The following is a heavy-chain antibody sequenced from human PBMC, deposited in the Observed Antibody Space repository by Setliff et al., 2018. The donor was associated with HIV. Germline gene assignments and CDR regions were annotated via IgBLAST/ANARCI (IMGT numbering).Heavy chain of an antibody. Sequence: PSETLSLTCIVSGASISSDTWSWIRQPPGKGLQWIGEINHNGGTNYNPSLKSRVTISVDASKNQFSLRLTSVTAADTAVYYCARAPPGIQDDAFNVWGQGTMVTVSS. CDR1: GASISSDT. CDR2: INHNGGT. CDR3: ARAPPGIQDDAFNV. J-gene: IGHJ3*01. V-gene: IGHV4-59*08.